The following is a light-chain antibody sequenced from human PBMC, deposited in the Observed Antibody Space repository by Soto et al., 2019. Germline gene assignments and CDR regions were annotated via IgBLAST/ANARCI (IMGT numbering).Light chain of an antibody. Sequence: SALTQPASVSGSPGQSITISCTGTSSDVGGYNYVSWYQQHPGKAPKLMIYEVSNRPSGVSNRFSGSKSGNTASLTISGLLAEDEADYYCSSYTSSSTYVFGTGTKLTVL. CDR3: SSYTSSSTYV. CDR2: EVS. V-gene: IGLV2-14*01. J-gene: IGLJ1*01. CDR1: SSDVGGYNY.